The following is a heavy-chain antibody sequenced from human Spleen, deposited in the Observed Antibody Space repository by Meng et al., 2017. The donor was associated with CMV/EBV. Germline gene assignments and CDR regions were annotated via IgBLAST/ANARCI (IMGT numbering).Heavy chain of an antibody. V-gene: IGHV4-34*01. CDR2: INHSGST. CDR1: GACVRGY. Sequence: HVHPKPGGAGLLTPTATLFPTCGVYGACVRGYWSWVRQPPGKGLDWIGEINHSGSTTYHPSLKSRVTITVDTSKNQFSLKLSSVTAADTAVYYCCSRRFGEWGYWGQGTLVTVSS. D-gene: IGHD3-10*01. CDR3: CSRRFGEWGY. J-gene: IGHJ4*02.